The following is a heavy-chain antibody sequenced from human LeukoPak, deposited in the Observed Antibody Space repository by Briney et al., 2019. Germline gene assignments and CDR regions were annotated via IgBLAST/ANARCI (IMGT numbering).Heavy chain of an antibody. CDR2: IYTSGST. CDR1: GGSISNYY. J-gene: IGHJ6*03. CDR3: ARAFYYYYYMDV. Sequence: SETLSLTCIVSGGSISNYYWSWIRQPAGKGLEWIGHIYTSGSTHYNPSLKSRVTMSVDTSNNQFSLKLSSVTAADTAVYYCARAFYYYYYMDVWGKGTTVTVSS. V-gene: IGHV4-4*07.